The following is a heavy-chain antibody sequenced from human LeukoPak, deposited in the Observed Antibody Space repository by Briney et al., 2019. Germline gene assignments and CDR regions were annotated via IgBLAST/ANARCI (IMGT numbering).Heavy chain of an antibody. CDR1: GFTFSSYW. CDR2: IKQDGSEK. Sequence: GGSLRLSCAASGFTFSSYWMSWVRQAPGKGLEWVANIKQDGSEKYYVDSVKGRFTISRDNAKNSLYLQMNSLRAEDTAVYYCARAGAYYDFWSGYSNYGMDVWGQGTTVTVPS. CDR3: ARAGAYYDFWSGYSNYGMDV. J-gene: IGHJ6*02. D-gene: IGHD3-3*01. V-gene: IGHV3-7*01.